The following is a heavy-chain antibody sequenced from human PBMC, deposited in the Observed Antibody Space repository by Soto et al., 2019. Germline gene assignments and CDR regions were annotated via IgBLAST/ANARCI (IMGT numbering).Heavy chain of an antibody. CDR2: MYYSGST. J-gene: IGHJ6*02. V-gene: IGHV4-30-4*01. CDR1: SGSIRIDDYY. CDR3: ARGEGYALDV. Sequence: SETLSLTCTVSSGSIRIDDYYWSWIRQPPGKGLEWIAYMYYSGSTYYDSSLKSRVAISVDTSKNQFSLKLSSVTAADTAVYYCARGEGYALDVWGQGTTVT. D-gene: IGHD1-26*01.